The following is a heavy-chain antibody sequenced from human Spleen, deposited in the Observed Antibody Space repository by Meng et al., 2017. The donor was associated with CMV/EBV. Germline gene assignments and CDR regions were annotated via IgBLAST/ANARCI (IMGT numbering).Heavy chain of an antibody. V-gene: IGHV4-4*07. Sequence: LTEAGPGLLNTSETLSLTCSACVGSLIGYAWSWIRQPAGKGLEWIGRIYSSGSTNYNPSLKSRVTVSVDTSKTQFSLRLSSVTAADTAVYYCARVGAYCGGDCYLDYWGQGTLVTVSS. J-gene: IGHJ4*02. CDR3: ARVGAYCGGDCYLDY. CDR2: IYSSGST. D-gene: IGHD2-21*02. CDR1: VGSLIGYA.